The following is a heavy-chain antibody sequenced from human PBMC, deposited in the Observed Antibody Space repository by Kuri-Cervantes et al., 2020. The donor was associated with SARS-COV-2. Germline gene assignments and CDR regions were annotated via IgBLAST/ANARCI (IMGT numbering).Heavy chain of an antibody. D-gene: IGHD3-10*01. J-gene: IGHJ5*02. V-gene: IGHV3-53*01. CDR3: ARDSELGQGFDP. Sequence: GGSLRLSCAASGFTVSSNYMSWVRQAPGKGLEWVSVIYSGGSTYYADSVQGRFTISRDNSKNTPYLQMNSLRVEDTAVYYCARDSELGQGFDPWGQGTLVTVSS. CDR2: IYSGGST. CDR1: GFTVSSNY.